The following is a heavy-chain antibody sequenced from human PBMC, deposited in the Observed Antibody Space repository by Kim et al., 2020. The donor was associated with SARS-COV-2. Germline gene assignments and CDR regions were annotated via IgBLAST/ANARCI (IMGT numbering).Heavy chain of an antibody. J-gene: IGHJ5*02. D-gene: IGHD3-10*01. V-gene: IGHV3-23*01. CDR1: GFTFSSYA. CDR3: AKASTAMVRGVMGLDP. CDR2: NSGSGGST. Sequence: GGSLRLSCAASGFTFSSYAMSWVRQAPGKGLEWVSANSGSGGSTYYADSVKGRFTISRDNSKNTLYLQMNSLRAEDTAVYYFAKASTAMVRGVMGLDPWGQGTLVTVSS.